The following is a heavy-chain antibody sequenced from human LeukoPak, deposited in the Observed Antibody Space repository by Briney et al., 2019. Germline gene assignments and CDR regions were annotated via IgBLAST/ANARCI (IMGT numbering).Heavy chain of an antibody. J-gene: IGHJ4*02. CDR2: INLNSGDT. CDR3: ARGSDIAAPVTTPFDH. V-gene: IGHV1-2*02. D-gene: IGHD6-13*01. Sequence: ASVKVSCKASGYTFTGWYMHWVRQAPGQGLEWMTWINLNSGDTKFAQRFQGRVTMTRDTSISTTYMELSSLRPGDTAVYYCARGSDIAAPVTTPFDHWGQGTLVTVSS. CDR1: GYTFTGWY.